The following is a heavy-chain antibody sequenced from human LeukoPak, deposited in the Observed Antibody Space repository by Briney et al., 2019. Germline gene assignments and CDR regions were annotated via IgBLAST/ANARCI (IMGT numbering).Heavy chain of an antibody. Sequence: PSETLSLTCTVSGGSISSFYWSWIRQPPGKGLEWIGYIYYSGSTNYNPSLKSRVTISVDTSKNQFSLKLRSVTAADTAVYYCARETSQKGAHYMDVWGKGTTVTISS. CDR3: ARETSQKGAHYMDV. J-gene: IGHJ6*03. V-gene: IGHV4-59*01. CDR1: GGSISSFY. D-gene: IGHD3-16*01. CDR2: IYYSGST.